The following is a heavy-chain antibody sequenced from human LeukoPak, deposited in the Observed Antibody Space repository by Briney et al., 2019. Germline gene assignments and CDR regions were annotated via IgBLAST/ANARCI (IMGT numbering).Heavy chain of an antibody. Sequence: GGSLRLSCAASGFTFSSYWMSWVRQAPGKGLEWVANIKQDGSEKYYVDSVKGRFTISRDNAKNSLYLQMNSLRAEDTAVYYCARGVTIFGVVSHDAFDIWGQGTMVTVSS. J-gene: IGHJ3*02. CDR1: GFTFSSYW. CDR2: IKQDGSEK. V-gene: IGHV3-7*04. D-gene: IGHD3-3*01. CDR3: ARGVTIFGVVSHDAFDI.